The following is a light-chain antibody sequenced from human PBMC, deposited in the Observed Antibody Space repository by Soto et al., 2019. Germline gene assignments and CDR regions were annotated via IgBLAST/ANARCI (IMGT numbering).Light chain of an antibody. Sequence: QSVLTQPPSASGTPGQRVTISCSGSSSNIGSETVNWYQQLPGTAPKLLIYSNDQRPSGVPDRFSGSKSGTSASLAISGLQSEDEADYYCAAWDDSLSGWVFGGGTKVTVL. CDR1: SSNIGSET. CDR2: SND. CDR3: AAWDDSLSGWV. V-gene: IGLV1-44*01. J-gene: IGLJ3*02.